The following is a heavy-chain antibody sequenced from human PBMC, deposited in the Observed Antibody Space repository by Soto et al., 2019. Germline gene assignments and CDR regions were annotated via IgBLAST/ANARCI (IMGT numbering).Heavy chain of an antibody. D-gene: IGHD2-15*01. CDR2: IIPIFGTA. CDR1: GGTFSSYA. J-gene: IGHJ6*02. V-gene: IGHV1-69*01. Sequence: QVQLVQSGAEVKKPGSSVKVSCKASGGTFSSYAISWVRQAPGQGLEWMGGIIPIFGTANYAQKFQGRVTITADESTSTAYMELSSLISEDTAVYYCARKGVVVVAATPYYYYGMDVWGQVTTVTVSS. CDR3: ARKGVVVVAATPYYYYGMDV.